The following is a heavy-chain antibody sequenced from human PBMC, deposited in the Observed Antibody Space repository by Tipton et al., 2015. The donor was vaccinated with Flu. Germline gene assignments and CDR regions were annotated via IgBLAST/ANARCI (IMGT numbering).Heavy chain of an antibody. CDR1: GYTFITYA. V-gene: IGHV1-3*04. J-gene: IGHJ4*02. CDR2: INIGNGNT. Sequence: QLVQSGAEVKKTGASVKVSCRASGYTFITYAIHWVRQAPGQRLEWMGWINIGNGNTKYSQKFKGRVTITRDTPASTAYMELSSLRSEDTAVYYCARDLGWGDLDYWGQGTLVTVSS. D-gene: IGHD3-10*01. CDR3: ARDLGWGDLDY.